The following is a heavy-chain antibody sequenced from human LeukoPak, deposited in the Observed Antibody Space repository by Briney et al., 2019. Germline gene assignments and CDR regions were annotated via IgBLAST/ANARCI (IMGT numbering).Heavy chain of an antibody. D-gene: IGHD2-2*01. CDR2: INHSGST. CDR1: GGSFSGYY. V-gene: IGHV4-34*01. CDR3: ARADIVVVPAAIRYYFDY. J-gene: IGHJ4*02. Sequence: SETLSLTCAVYGGSFSGYYWSWIRQPPGKGLEWIGEINHSGSTNYNPSLKSRVTISVDTFKNQFSLKLSSVTAADTAVYYCARADIVVVPAAIRYYFDYWGQGTLVTVSS.